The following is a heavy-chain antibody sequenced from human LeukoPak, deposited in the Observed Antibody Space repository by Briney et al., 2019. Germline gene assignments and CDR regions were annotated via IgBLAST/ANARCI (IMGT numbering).Heavy chain of an antibody. CDR2: MNPNSGDT. D-gene: IGHD3-16*01. Sequence: GASVKVSCXASGYTFTNYDINWVRQAGGQGLEWMGWMNPNSGDTGYVEKFQGRVTMTRDTSMNTAYMELSSLRSEDTAVYYCTRSGFGGGVHFDYWGQGTPVTVSS. CDR3: TRSGFGGGVHFDY. J-gene: IGHJ4*02. CDR1: GYTFTNYD. V-gene: IGHV1-8*01.